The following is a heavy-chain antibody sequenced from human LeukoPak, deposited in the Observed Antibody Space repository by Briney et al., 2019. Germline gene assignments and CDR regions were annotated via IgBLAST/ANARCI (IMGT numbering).Heavy chain of an antibody. J-gene: IGHJ4*02. Sequence: GGSLRLSCAASGFTFDDYAMHWVRQAPGKGLEWVSGISWNSGSIGYADSVKGRFTISRDNAKKSLYLQMNSLRAEDTALYYCARDVGRGPRDYWGQGTLVTVSS. V-gene: IGHV3-9*01. D-gene: IGHD1-26*01. CDR3: ARDVGRGPRDY. CDR1: GFTFDDYA. CDR2: ISWNSGSI.